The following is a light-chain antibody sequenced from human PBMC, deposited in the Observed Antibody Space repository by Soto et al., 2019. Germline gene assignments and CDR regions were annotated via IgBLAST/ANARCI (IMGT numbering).Light chain of an antibody. V-gene: IGKV1-16*01. Sequence: DIQMTQSPSSLSASVGDRVTITCRASQGISTYLGWYQQKPGKVPKSLIYSASSLQSGDPSRFSASGSGTEFTLTISDMQPDDFATYYCQQYYRYPWMFGQGTKVEIK. CDR2: SAS. CDR1: QGISTY. CDR3: QQYYRYPWM. J-gene: IGKJ1*01.